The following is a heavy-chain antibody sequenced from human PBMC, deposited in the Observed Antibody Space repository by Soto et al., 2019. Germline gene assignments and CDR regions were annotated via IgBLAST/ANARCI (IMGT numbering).Heavy chain of an antibody. CDR3: ASGRGVDFWSGLVVKRPLPYYYYYGMDV. Sequence: QVQLVQSGAEVKKPGSSVKVSCKASGGTFSSYAISWVRQAPGQGLEWMGGIIPIFGTANYAQKFQGRVTITAEEFTGPAYMELRSLRSKDTAVDYCASGRGVDFWSGLVVKRPLPYYYYYGMDVWGQGTTVTVSS. V-gene: IGHV1-69*01. CDR1: GGTFSSYA. J-gene: IGHJ6*02. CDR2: IIPIFGTA. D-gene: IGHD3-3*01.